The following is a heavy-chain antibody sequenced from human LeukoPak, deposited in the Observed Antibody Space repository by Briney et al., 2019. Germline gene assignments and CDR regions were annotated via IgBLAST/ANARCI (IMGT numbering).Heavy chain of an antibody. V-gene: IGHV3-30*02. Sequence: GGSLRLSCAASGFTFSSYGMHWVRQAPGKGLEWVAFIRYDGSNKYYADSVKGRFTISRDNSKNTLYLQMNSLRAEDTAVCYCSKSPLWFGELSVDSDYWGQGTLVTVSS. CDR1: GFTFSSYG. CDR3: SKSPLWFGELSVDSDY. D-gene: IGHD3-10*01. J-gene: IGHJ4*02. CDR2: IRYDGSNK.